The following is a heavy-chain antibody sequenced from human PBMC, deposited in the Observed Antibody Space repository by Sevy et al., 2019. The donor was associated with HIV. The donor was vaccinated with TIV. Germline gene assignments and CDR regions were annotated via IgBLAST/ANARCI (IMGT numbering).Heavy chain of an antibody. CDR3: ATHAGIAAAGRVLDY. J-gene: IGHJ4*02. D-gene: IGHD6-13*01. Sequence: GWSLRLSCAASGFTFSDHYMEWVRQAPGKGLEWVGRIRNKADSYKTEYAASVKGRFTISRDDSKNSLYLLMNSLKTEDTAVYYCATHAGIAAAGRVLDYWGQGTLVTVSS. V-gene: IGHV3-72*01. CDR1: GFTFSDHY. CDR2: IRNKADSYKT.